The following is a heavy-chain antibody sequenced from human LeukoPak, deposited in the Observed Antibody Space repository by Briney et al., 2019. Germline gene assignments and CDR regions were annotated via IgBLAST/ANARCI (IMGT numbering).Heavy chain of an antibody. CDR3: ARGLNCSGGNCYSYYFDY. CDR2: INSDGSSP. J-gene: IGHJ4*02. V-gene: IGHV3-74*01. D-gene: IGHD2-15*01. Sequence: GGSLRLSCAASGFTFSTYWMHWVRQAPGKGLVWVSRINSDGSSPSYADSVKGRFTISRDNAKNLLHLQMNSLRAEDTAVYYCARGLNCSGGNCYSYYFDYWGQGTLVTVSS. CDR1: GFTFSTYW.